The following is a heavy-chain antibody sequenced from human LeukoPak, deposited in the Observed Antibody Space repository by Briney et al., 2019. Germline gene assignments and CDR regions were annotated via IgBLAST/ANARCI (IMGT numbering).Heavy chain of an antibody. J-gene: IGHJ4*02. CDR2: ISWNSGSI. V-gene: IGHV3-9*01. Sequence: GGSLRLSCAASGFTFDDYAMHWVRQAPGKGLEWVSGISWNSGSIGYADSVKGRFTISRDNAKNSLYLQMNSLRAEDTALYYCAKDLRGDGYNLGYFDYWGQGTLVTVSS. CDR1: GFTFDDYA. D-gene: IGHD5-24*01. CDR3: AKDLRGDGYNLGYFDY.